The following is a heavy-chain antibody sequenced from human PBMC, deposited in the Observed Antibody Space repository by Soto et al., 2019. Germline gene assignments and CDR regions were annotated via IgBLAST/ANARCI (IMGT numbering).Heavy chain of an antibody. D-gene: IGHD5-18*01. J-gene: IGHJ4*02. CDR1: GGSISSSSYY. CDR2: IYYSGST. CDR3: ARLPSGYSYGYGGFDY. Sequence: SETLSLTCTVSGGSISSSSYYWGWIRQPPVKGLEWIGSIYYSGSTYYNPSLKSRVTISVDTSKNQFSLKLSSVTAADTAVYYCARLPSGYSYGYGGFDYWGQGTLVTVSS. V-gene: IGHV4-39*01.